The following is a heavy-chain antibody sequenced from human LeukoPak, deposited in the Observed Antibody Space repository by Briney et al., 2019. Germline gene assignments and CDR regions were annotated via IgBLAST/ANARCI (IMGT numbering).Heavy chain of an antibody. Sequence: ASVKVSCKASGYTFTSYNVNWVRQATGQGLELAGWVNPNSGDTVYAQKFRGRVTMTRDTSISTAYMELSSLRSEDTAVYYCARAVGAPRHFDYWGQGTLVTVSS. CDR3: ARAVGAPRHFDY. D-gene: IGHD1-26*01. J-gene: IGHJ4*02. CDR1: GYTFTSYN. V-gene: IGHV1-8*01. CDR2: VNPNSGDT.